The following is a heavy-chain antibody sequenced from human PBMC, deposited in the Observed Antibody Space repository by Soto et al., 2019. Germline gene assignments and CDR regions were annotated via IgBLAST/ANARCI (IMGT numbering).Heavy chain of an antibody. CDR2: IYYTGRT. CDR3: ARPMRLGELSLGY. D-gene: IGHD3-16*02. CDR1: GGSISGGYY. Sequence: QVQLQESGPGLVKPSQTLSLTCSVSGGSISGGYYWSWIRQYPGKGLEWIGYIYYTGRTYYNPSLKCRIAISVDTSKNQFSLKLISVTAADTAMYYCARPMRLGELSLGYWGQGILVTVSS. J-gene: IGHJ4*02. V-gene: IGHV4-31*03.